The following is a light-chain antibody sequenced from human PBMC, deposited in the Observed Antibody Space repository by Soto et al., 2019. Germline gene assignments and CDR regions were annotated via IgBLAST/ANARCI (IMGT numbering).Light chain of an antibody. Sequence: QSVLTQPPSVSAAPGQKVTISCSGSSSNIGNNFVSWFQQLPGAAPKVLIYENDKRPSGIPDRFSGSKSGTSATLDITGLQTGDEADYYCSSHTTASTRVFGTGTKVTVL. CDR2: END. V-gene: IGLV1-51*01. CDR1: SSNIGNNF. CDR3: SSHTTASTRV. J-gene: IGLJ1*01.